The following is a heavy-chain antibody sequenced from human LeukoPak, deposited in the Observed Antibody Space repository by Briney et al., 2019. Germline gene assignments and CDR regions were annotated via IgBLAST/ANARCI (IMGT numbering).Heavy chain of an antibody. Sequence: GGSLRLSCAASGFTFSSYCMSWVRQAPGKGLEWVSAISGSGGRTYYADSVKGRFTISRDNSKNTLYLQMNSLRAEDTAVYYCARDPSMIRGENTPYFDYWGQGTLVTVSS. J-gene: IGHJ4*02. CDR1: GFTFSSYC. V-gene: IGHV3-23*01. D-gene: IGHD3-10*01. CDR3: ARDPSMIRGENTPYFDY. CDR2: ISGSGGRT.